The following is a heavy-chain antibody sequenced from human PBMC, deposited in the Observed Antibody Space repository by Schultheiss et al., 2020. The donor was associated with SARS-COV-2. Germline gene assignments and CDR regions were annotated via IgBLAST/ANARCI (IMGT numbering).Heavy chain of an antibody. CDR3: ARVGVVPAAIFDY. D-gene: IGHD2-2*02. CDR2: IYYSGST. V-gene: IGHV4-30-4*01. Sequence: SQTLSLTCTVSGGSISSGDYYWSWIRQPPGKGLEWIGYIYYSGSTYYNPSLKSRVTISVDTSKNQFSLKLSSVTAADTAVYYCARVGVVPAAIFDYWGQGTLVTVSS. CDR1: GGSISSGDYY. J-gene: IGHJ4*02.